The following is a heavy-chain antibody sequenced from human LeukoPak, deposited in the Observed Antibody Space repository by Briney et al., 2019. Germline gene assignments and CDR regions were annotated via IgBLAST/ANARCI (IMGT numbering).Heavy chain of an antibody. CDR1: GFTFSSYA. Sequence: GSLRLSCAASGFTFSSYAMHWVRQAPGKGLEWVAVISYDGSNKYYADSVKGRFTISRDNSKNTLYLQMNSLRAEDTAVYYCARDPSYYGSGGNNYWSQGTLVTVSS. D-gene: IGHD3-10*01. J-gene: IGHJ4*02. CDR3: ARDPSYYGSGGNNY. CDR2: ISYDGSNK. V-gene: IGHV3-30-3*01.